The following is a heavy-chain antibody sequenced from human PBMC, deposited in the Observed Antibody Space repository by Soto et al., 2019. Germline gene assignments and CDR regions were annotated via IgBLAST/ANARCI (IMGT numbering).Heavy chain of an antibody. Sequence: VGSLRLSRAASGFTFSNYGMNWVRQAPGKGPEWVSGISSNGDTANYADSVNGRFTISRDNSKNALYMQMNGLRPEDTAVYYCAKDLSRWPHYAFDSWGQGTLVTVSS. CDR1: GFTFSNYG. J-gene: IGHJ5*01. V-gene: IGHV3-23*01. CDR2: ISSNGDTA. D-gene: IGHD4-17*01. CDR3: AKDLSRWPHYAFDS.